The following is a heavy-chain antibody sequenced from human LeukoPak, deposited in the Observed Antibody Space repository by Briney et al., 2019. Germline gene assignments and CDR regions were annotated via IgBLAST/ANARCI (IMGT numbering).Heavy chain of an antibody. D-gene: IGHD3-16*02. Sequence: SETLSLTCTVSGGSISSYYWSWIRQPAGKGLEWIGRIYTSGSTNYNPSLKSRVTISVDTSKNQFSLKLSSVTAADTAVYYCARELGMVGGHGFMITFGGVIVNPGYFDYWGQGTLVTVSS. J-gene: IGHJ4*02. CDR1: GGSISSYY. CDR3: ARELGMVGGHGFMITFGGVIVNPGYFDY. CDR2: IYTSGST. V-gene: IGHV4-4*07.